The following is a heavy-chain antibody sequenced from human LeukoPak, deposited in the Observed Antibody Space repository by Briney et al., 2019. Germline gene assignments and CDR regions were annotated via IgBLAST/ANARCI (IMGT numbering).Heavy chain of an antibody. Sequence: GGSLRLSCAASGFTFSSYWMSWVRQAPGKGLEWVANIKQDGSEKYYVASVKGRFTISRDNAKNSLYLQMNSLRAEDTAVYYCARRNTVTTFYYFDYWGQGTLVTVSS. D-gene: IGHD4-11*01. CDR3: ARRNTVTTFYYFDY. J-gene: IGHJ4*02. CDR1: GFTFSSYW. V-gene: IGHV3-7*01. CDR2: IKQDGSEK.